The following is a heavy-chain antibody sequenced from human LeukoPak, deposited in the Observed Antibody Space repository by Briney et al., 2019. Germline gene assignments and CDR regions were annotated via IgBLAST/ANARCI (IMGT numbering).Heavy chain of an antibody. CDR3: ASLRRRFGSGSYSYFDY. J-gene: IGHJ4*02. Sequence: PSETLSLTCTGSGGSISSSSYYWGWIRQPPGKGLEWIGSIYYSGSTYYNPSLKSRVTISVDTSKNQFSLKLSSVTAADTAVYYCASLRRRFGSGSYSYFDYWGQGTLVTVSS. V-gene: IGHV4-39*01. CDR1: GGSISSSSYY. CDR2: IYYSGST. D-gene: IGHD3-10*01.